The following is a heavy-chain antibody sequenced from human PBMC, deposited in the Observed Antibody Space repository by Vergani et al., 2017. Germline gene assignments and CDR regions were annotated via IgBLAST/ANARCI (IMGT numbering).Heavy chain of an antibody. CDR3: ARDAADRSFGWLLTQKHYYYYMDV. J-gene: IGHJ6*03. CDR1: GFSFPGYA. CDR2: IWYDGTKK. Sequence: VQLVESGGGLVKPGGSLRLSCEASGFSFPGYAMSWVRQAPGKGLEWVAVIWYDGTKKFYADSVKGRFTISRDNSKNTLSLLMNSLRAEDTAVYYCARDAADRSFGWLLTQKHYYYYMDVWGKGTTVTVSS. D-gene: IGHD3-9*01. V-gene: IGHV3-33*08.